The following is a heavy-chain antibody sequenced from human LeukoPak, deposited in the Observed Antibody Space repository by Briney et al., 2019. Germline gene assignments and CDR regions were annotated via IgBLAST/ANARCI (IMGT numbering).Heavy chain of an antibody. CDR1: GFTFISYN. D-gene: IGHD3-10*01. J-gene: IGHJ6*02. Sequence: PGGSLRLSCAASGFTFISYNMNWVRQAPGKGLEWVSSTSSRWRYIYYVDSVKGRFTISRDNAENALYLQMDSRRAEDTAVYYCARDWSGAYGMDVWGQGTTVAVSS. CDR3: ARDWSGAYGMDV. V-gene: IGHV3-21*01. CDR2: TSSRWRYI.